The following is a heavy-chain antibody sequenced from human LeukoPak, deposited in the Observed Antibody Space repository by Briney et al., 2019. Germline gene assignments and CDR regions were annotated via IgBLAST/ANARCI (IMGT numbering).Heavy chain of an antibody. D-gene: IGHD3-3*01. J-gene: IGHJ4*02. CDR2: IYPGDSDT. Sequence: GESLKISCTASGYSFTNAWIGWVRQMPGKGLEWMGIIYPGDSDTRYSPSFQGQVNISADKSITTAYLQWSSLKASDTAMYYCVRRGSGYYVDYWGQGTLVTVSS. V-gene: IGHV5-51*01. CDR3: VRRGSGYYVDY. CDR1: GYSFTNAW.